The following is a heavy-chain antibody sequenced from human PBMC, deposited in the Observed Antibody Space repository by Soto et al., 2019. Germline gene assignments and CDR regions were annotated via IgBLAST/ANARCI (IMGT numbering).Heavy chain of an antibody. J-gene: IGHJ3*02. D-gene: IGHD3-22*01. CDR3: AKEVRYYYDSSGVDAFDI. CDR1: GFTFGTYG. V-gene: IGHV3-30*18. Sequence: QVQLVESGGGVVQPGRSLRLSCAASGFTFGTYGMHCVRQAPGKGLEWVAVTSYGGSDEYYADYVKGRYTIYRDTSKNLVYLQMNSLSTEDTAVYYCAKEVRYYYDSSGVDAFDIWGQGTMVTVSS. CDR2: TSYGGSDE.